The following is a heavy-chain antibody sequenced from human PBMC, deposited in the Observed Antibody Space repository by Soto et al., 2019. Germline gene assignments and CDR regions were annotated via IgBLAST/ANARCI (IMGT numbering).Heavy chain of an antibody. CDR3: AKGTVDY. CDR1: GPTVSNYG. J-gene: IGHJ4*02. V-gene: IGHV3-23*01. CDR2: ISSSGANT. Sequence: GGSLRLSCAVSGPTVSNYGMTWVRQAPGKGLEWVSDISSSGANTYYADAVKGRFTISRDNSKNTLFLQMNSLRADDTAVYYCAKGTVDYWGLGTLVTVSS.